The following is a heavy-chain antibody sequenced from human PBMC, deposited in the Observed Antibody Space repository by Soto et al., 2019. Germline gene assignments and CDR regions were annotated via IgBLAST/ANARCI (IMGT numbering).Heavy chain of an antibody. CDR1: GFTFSTYA. CDR2: ILHDETP. CDR3: AKDIFPKSGQRFFFES. V-gene: IGHV3-23*01. Sequence: PXEFLRLSFASSGFTFSTYAMTWVRQAPGRGLEWVSTILHDETPFYTDSVKGRFTISRDNVGGTLYLQMNGLRVEDAALYFCAKDIFPKSGQRFFFESWGQGSLVTVSS. D-gene: IGHD3-9*01. J-gene: IGHJ4*02.